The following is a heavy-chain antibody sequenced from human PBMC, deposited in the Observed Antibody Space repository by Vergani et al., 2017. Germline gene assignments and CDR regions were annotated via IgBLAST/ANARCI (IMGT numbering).Heavy chain of an antibody. J-gene: IGHJ4*02. CDR2: IWYDGSNK. Sequence: QVQLVESGGGLVQPGGSLRLSCAASGFTFSSYGMHWVRQAPGKGLEWVAVIWYDGSNKYYADSVKGRFTISRDNSKNTLYLQMNSLRAEDTAVYYCARALDYGDYEGDYWGQGTLVTVSS. CDR1: GFTFSSYG. CDR3: ARALDYGDYEGDY. V-gene: IGHV3-33*01. D-gene: IGHD4-17*01.